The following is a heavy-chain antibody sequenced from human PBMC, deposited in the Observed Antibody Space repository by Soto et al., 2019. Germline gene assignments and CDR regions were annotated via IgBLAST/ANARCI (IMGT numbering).Heavy chain of an antibody. D-gene: IGHD5-12*01. J-gene: IGHJ5*02. CDR2: IIPIFGTA. CDR1: GGTFSSYA. V-gene: IGHV1-69*01. CDR3: ARVSGYEKNWFDP. Sequence: QVQLVQSGAEVKKPGSSVKVSCKASGGTFSSYAISWVRQAPGQGLELMGGIIPIFGTANYAQKLQGRVTIPADESTSTAYVERSCLRSEDTAVYYCARVSGYEKNWFDPWGQGTLVTVSS.